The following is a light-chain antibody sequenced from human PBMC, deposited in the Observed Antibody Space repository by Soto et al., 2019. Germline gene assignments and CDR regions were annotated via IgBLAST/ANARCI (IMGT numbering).Light chain of an antibody. CDR1: QGISSA. J-gene: IGKJ4*01. CDR3: QQFNSYPVT. V-gene: IGKV1-13*02. CDR2: DAS. Sequence: AIQLTQSPSSLSASVGDRVTITCRTSQGISSALAWYQQKPGKAPKLLIYDASSLESGVPSRVSGSGSGTDFTLTISSLQPEDFVTYYCQQFNSYPVTFGGGTKVEIK.